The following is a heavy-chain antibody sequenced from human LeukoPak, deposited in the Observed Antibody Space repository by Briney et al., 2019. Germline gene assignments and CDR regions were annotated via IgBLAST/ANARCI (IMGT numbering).Heavy chain of an antibody. Sequence: GGSLRLSCAASGFTFSSYAMSWVRQAPGKGLEWVSAISGSGGSTYYADSVKGRFTISRDNSKNAQYLQMSSLRAEDTAVYYCAKAIAATGRWWIFDYWGQGTLVTVSS. CDR3: AKAIAATGRWWIFDY. CDR2: ISGSGGST. V-gene: IGHV3-23*01. CDR1: GFTFSSYA. D-gene: IGHD6-13*01. J-gene: IGHJ4*02.